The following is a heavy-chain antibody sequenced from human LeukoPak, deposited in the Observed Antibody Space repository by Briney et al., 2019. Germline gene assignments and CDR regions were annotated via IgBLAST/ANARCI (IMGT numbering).Heavy chain of an antibody. V-gene: IGHV4-39*01. Sequence: SETLSLTCTVSGGSISSRSYYWGWIRQPPGTGLEWIGKISDSGSTYYSPSLRSRVTISIDMSKNQFSLKLSSVTAADTAVYYCAGSRLVIPDYWGQGTLVTVSS. CDR1: GGSISSRSYY. CDR2: ISDSGST. CDR3: AGSRLVIPDY. D-gene: IGHD3-9*01. J-gene: IGHJ4*02.